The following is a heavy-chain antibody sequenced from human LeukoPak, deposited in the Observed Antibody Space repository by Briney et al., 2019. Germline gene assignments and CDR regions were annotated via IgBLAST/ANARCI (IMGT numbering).Heavy chain of an antibody. CDR3: ARGDKELVFKRRKGGFDP. CDR1: GFTFSSYA. V-gene: IGHV3-30*04. CDR2: ISYDGSNK. D-gene: IGHD6-13*01. J-gene: IGHJ5*02. Sequence: QAGGSLRLSCAASGFTFSSYAMSWVRQAPGKGLEWVTVISYDGSNKYYADSMKGRFTISRDNSKNTLYLQMNSLRAEDTAVYYCARGDKELVFKRRKGGFDPWGQGTLVTVSS.